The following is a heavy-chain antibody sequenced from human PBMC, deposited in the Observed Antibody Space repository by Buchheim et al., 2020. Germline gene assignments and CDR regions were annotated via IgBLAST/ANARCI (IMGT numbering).Heavy chain of an antibody. CDR2: IDNGGSTT. CDR1: GFIFSGYW. V-gene: IGHV3-74*01. Sequence: EVQLVESGGGLAQPGGSLRLSCAASGFIFSGYWMFWVRQAPGKGLVWVSSIDNGGSTTTYADSVKGRFTTSRDNAKKTLFLQIDSLRVEDTAVYYCVRKGDSGGFDPWGQGTL. J-gene: IGHJ5*02. CDR3: VRKGDSGGFDP. D-gene: IGHD6-13*01.